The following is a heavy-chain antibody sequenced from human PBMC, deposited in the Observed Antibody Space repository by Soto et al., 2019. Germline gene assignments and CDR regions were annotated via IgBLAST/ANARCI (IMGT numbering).Heavy chain of an antibody. CDR1: GFTFSSYG. V-gene: IGHV3-30*18. CDR3: AKGDYDSSGYYPAYYYYYYGMDV. J-gene: IGHJ6*02. CDR2: ISYDGSNK. D-gene: IGHD3-22*01. Sequence: ESGGGVVQPGRSLRLSCAASGFTFSSYGMHWVRQAPGKGLEWVAVISYDGSNKYYADSVKGRFTISRDNSKNTLYLQMNSLRAEDTAVYYCAKGDYDSSGYYPAYYYYYYGMDVWGQGTTVTVSS.